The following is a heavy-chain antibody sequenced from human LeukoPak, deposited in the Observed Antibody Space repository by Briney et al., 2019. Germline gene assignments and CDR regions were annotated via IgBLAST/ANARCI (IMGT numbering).Heavy chain of an antibody. CDR3: ARLRYFDWYTFDY. CDR1: GGSISSGDYY. CDR2: IYYSGST. V-gene: IGHV4-39*07. J-gene: IGHJ4*02. Sequence: SETLSLTCTVSGGSISSGDYYWSWIRQPPGKGLEWIGKIYYSGSTFYNPSLKSRVTISVDTSKNQFSLKLSSVTAADTAVYYRARLRYFDWYTFDYWGQGTLVTVSS. D-gene: IGHD3-9*01.